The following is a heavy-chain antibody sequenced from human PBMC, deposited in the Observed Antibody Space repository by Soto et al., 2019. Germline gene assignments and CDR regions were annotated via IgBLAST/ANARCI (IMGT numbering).Heavy chain of an antibody. CDR2: IFYSGST. D-gene: IGHD1-20*01. J-gene: IGHJ6*03. CDR1: GGSISSYY. Sequence: PSETLSLTCTVSGGSISSYYWSWIRQPPGEGLEWIGYIFYSGSTNYNPSLRSRVTMSVETSNNQFSLKMSSVTAADTAVYYCARVAGISYYNHMDVWGKGTTVTVSS. V-gene: IGHV4-59*01. CDR3: ARVAGISYYNHMDV.